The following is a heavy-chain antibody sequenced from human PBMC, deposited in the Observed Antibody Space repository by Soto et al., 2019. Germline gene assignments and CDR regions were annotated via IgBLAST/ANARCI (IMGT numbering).Heavy chain of an antibody. CDR2: IYPSDSDT. D-gene: IGHD1-26*01. J-gene: IGHJ4*02. Sequence: EVQLVQSGAEVKKSGESLMISCKGSGYSFPSHWIGWVRQMPGKGLEWMGIIYPSDSDTRYSPSFQGQVTISADKSIGTAYLQWRSLKASDTAIYYCARRNSGSSLFDYWGQGTLVTVSS. CDR3: ARRNSGSSLFDY. V-gene: IGHV5-51*01. CDR1: GYSFPSHW.